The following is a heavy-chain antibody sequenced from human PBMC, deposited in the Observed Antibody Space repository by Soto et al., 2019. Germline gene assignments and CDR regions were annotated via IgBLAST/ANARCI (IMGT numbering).Heavy chain of an antibody. CDR1: GGSISSGGYY. CDR2: IYYSGST. V-gene: IGHV4-31*03. CDR3: ARVLFFDILTGPSPGGYHYYMDV. D-gene: IGHD3-9*01. Sequence: PSETLSLTCTVSGGSISSGGYYWSWIRQHPGKGLEWIGYIYYSGSTYYNQSLKSRVTISVDTSKNQFSLKLSSVTAADTAVYYCARVLFFDILTGPSPGGYHYYMDVWGKGSTVTVSS. J-gene: IGHJ6*03.